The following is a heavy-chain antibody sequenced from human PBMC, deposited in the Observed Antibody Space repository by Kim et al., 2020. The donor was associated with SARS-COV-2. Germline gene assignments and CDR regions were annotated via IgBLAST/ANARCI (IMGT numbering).Heavy chain of an antibody. CDR2: ISGGGATI. CDR3: AKGIKNIRLLGIGK. D-gene: IGHD1-1*01. V-gene: IGHV3-23*01. J-gene: IGHJ1*01. CDR1: GFTLGDFS. Sequence: GGSLRLSCIVSGFTLGDFSMAWVRQAPGQGLEWVSSISGGGATIYYADSVKGRFTISRDNSKNTLFLQMDSLRVEDTAMYYCAKGIKNIRLLGIGKWGQG.